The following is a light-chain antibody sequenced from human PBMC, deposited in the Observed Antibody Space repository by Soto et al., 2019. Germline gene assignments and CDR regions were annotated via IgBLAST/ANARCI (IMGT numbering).Light chain of an antibody. CDR3: QQPYITPYT. J-gene: IGKJ2*01. V-gene: IGKV1-39*01. CDR2: TSG. CDR1: QRITTY. Sequence: IHMTQSPSSLSASVGDRITVTCRESQRITTYVNWYQLKPGEAPKLLISTSGTLQRGVPSRFSGSGSGTDFTLTITRLQPAEFATYFCQQPYITPYTVGQGTKLEIK.